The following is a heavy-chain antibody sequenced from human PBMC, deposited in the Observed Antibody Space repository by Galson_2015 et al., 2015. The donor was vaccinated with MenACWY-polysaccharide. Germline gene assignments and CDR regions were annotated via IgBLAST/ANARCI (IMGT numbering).Heavy chain of an antibody. Sequence: MGWINIGNYNTKYSQTFQGRLTITRGTSANTAYMELNSLRSEDTAVYYCARGSEGGYNYGFFDYWGQGTLVTVPS. CDR2: INIGNYNT. D-gene: IGHD5-18*01. J-gene: IGHJ4*02. CDR3: ARGSEGGYNYGFFDY. V-gene: IGHV1-3*04.